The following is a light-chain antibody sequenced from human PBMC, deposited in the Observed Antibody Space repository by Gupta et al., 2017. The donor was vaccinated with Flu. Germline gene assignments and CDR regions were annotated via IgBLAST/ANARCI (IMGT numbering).Light chain of an antibody. CDR3: QQYYTAPWT. Sequence: NCKSSQNILYSSNNKNYLAWYQQKPGQPPKLLIYWASTRQSGVPDRFSGSGSGTDFTLTISSLQAEDVAVYYCQQYYTAPWTFGRGTKVEIK. CDR2: WAS. J-gene: IGKJ4*01. CDR1: QNILYSSNNKNY. V-gene: IGKV4-1*01.